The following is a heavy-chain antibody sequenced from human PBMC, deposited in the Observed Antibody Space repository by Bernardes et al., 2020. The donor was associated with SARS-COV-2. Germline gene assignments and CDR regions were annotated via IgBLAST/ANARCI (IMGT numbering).Heavy chain of an antibody. V-gene: IGHV3-23*01. CDR1: GFTFSSYA. J-gene: IGHJ5*02. D-gene: IGHD3-3*01. CDR2: ISGSGGSQ. Sequence: GGSLRLSCAASGFTFSSYAMSWVRQAPGTGLEWVSAISGSGGSQYYADSVKGRFTISRDNSKNTLYLQMSSLRAEDTAVYYCAKRPGSAIFEDYNWFDPWGQGTLVTGSS. CDR3: AKRPGSAIFEDYNWFDP.